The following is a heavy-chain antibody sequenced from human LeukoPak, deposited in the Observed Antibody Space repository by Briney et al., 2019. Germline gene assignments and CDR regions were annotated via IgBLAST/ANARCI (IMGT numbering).Heavy chain of an antibody. Sequence: PGGSLRLSCAASGFTFSRYAMSWVRQAPGRGLEWVSAISVSGGSTNYADSVKGRFTISRDNSKNTLYRQMNSLRAEDTAVYYCARDAANGYDRFDYWGRGTQVTVSS. V-gene: IGHV3-23*01. CDR1: GFTFSRYA. J-gene: IGHJ4*02. CDR3: ARDAANGYDRFDY. CDR2: ISVSGGST. D-gene: IGHD2-2*01.